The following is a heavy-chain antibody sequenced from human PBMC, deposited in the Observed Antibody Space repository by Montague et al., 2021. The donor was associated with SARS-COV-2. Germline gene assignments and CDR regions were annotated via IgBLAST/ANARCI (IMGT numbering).Heavy chain of an antibody. CDR2: INHSGST. J-gene: IGHJ6*02. D-gene: IGHD6-13*01. CDR1: GGSFSGYY. V-gene: IGHV4-34*01. Sequence: SETLSLTCAVYGGSFSGYYWSWIRQPPGKGLEWIGEINHSGSTNYNPSLKSRVTISVDTSKNQFSLKLSSVTAADTAVYYCARKGLHSSSWYYYYYGMDVGGQGTTVTVSS. CDR3: ARKGLHSSSWYYYYYGMDV.